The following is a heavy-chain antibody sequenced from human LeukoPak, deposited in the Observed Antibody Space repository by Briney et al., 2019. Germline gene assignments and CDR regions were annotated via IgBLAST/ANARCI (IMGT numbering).Heavy chain of an antibody. J-gene: IGHJ4*02. CDR3: ARHQLERRHSGFDY. CDR1: GGSFSGYY. Sequence: SETLSLTCAVYGGSFSGYYWSWIRQPPGKGLEWIGEINHSGSTNYNPSPKSRVTISVDTSKNQFSLKLSSVTAADTAVYYCARHQLERRHSGFDYWGQGTLVTVSS. D-gene: IGHD1-1*01. CDR2: INHSGST. V-gene: IGHV4-34*01.